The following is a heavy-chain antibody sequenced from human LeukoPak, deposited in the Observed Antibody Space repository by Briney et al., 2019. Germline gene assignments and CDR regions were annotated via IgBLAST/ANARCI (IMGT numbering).Heavy chain of an antibody. CDR1: GFTFSSHG. Sequence: GGTLRLSCAASGFTFSSHGINWVRQAPGKGLEWVSGISPSGDITYYADSVQGRFTISRDNSKNTLYLQMNSLRAEDTAVYYCARDMVGAHDAFVIWGQGTMVTVSS. CDR3: ARDMVGAHDAFVI. D-gene: IGHD1-26*01. V-gene: IGHV3-23*01. J-gene: IGHJ3*02. CDR2: ISPSGDIT.